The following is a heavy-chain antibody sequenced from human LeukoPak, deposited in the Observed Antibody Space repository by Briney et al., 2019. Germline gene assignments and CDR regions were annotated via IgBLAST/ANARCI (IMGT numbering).Heavy chain of an antibody. D-gene: IGHD1-26*01. V-gene: IGHV4-39*01. J-gene: IGHJ4*02. CDR1: GGSISSSNYY. CDR2: IYYSGNT. Sequence: PSETLSLTCTVSGGSISSSNYYWGWIRQPPGKGLEWIGSIYYSGNTYYNPSLKSRVTISVDTSKNQFSLRLSSVTAADTAAYYCARRARGTYLYYFDYWGQGTLVSVSS. CDR3: ARRARGTYLYYFDY.